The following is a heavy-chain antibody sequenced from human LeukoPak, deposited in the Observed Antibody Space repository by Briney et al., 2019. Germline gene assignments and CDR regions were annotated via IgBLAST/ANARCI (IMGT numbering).Heavy chain of an antibody. CDR2: IYTCGYT. Sequence: GRSLRLSCAASGFTVSSNYMSWVRQAPGKGLEWASAIYTCGYTYYADSVKGRFTISRDSCKNTVHLQMNSLRAEDTAVYYCARGFRSGDACYSPSYFDYWGQGTLVTVSS. D-gene: IGHD2-15*01. CDR1: GFTVSSNY. V-gene: IGHV3-66*01. CDR3: ARGFRSGDACYSPSYFDY. J-gene: IGHJ4*02.